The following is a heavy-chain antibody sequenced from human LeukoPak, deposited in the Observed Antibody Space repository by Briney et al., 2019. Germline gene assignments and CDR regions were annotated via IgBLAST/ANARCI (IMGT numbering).Heavy chain of an antibody. CDR2: ISAYNGNT. D-gene: IGHD6-13*01. CDR3: ARVKSSSWLHYFDY. Sequence: ASVKVSCKASGYTFTSYGISWVRQAPGQGLEWMGWISAYNGNTNYAQKLQGRVTMTTDTSTSTAYMELRSLRSDDTAVYYCARVKSSSWLHYFDYWGQGTLVTVSS. J-gene: IGHJ4*02. V-gene: IGHV1-18*01. CDR1: GYTFTSYG.